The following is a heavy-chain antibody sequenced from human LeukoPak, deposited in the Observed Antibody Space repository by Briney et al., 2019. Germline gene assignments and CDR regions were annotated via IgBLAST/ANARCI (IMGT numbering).Heavy chain of an antibody. D-gene: IGHD5-24*01. CDR3: AREKVVAYEGSLPWGPRAYNDYVAMDV. CDR2: SSNRGTT. V-gene: IGHV4-59*01. CDR1: GGPISSYS. Sequence: SETLSLTCTVSGGPISSYSWSWIRLTPEKGLEWIGSSSNRGTTNYNPSLQSRVIISLDTSNSLFSLTLTSVTAADTAVYYCAREKVVAYEGSLPWGPRAYNDYVAMDVWGLGTTVTVSS. J-gene: IGHJ6*02.